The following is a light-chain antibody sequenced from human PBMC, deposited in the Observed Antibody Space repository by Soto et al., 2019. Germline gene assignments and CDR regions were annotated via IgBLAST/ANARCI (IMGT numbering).Light chain of an antibody. V-gene: IGKV1-39*01. CDR2: AAS. Sequence: DIQMTQSPSSLSASVVDRVTITCRASQSISSYLNWYQQKPGKAPKLLIYAASSLQSGVPSRFSGSGSGTDFILTISSLQHEDFATYYCQQSYGSLTWTFGQGTKVDIK. CDR3: QQSYGSLTWT. CDR1: QSISSY. J-gene: IGKJ1*01.